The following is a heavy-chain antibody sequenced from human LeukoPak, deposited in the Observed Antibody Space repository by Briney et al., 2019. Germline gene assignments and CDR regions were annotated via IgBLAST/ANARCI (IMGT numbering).Heavy chain of an antibody. V-gene: IGHV3-9*03. CDR1: GFTFDDYA. D-gene: IGHD1-7*01. Sequence: GGSLRLSCAASGFTFDDYAMHWFRQAPGKGLEWVYCTTWYSGSIGYAGSVKGRFTISRDNAKNSLYLQMNSLRAEDMVLYYCAKSPGTTWYYYMDVWGKGTTVTASS. CDR2: TTWYSGSI. CDR3: AKSPGTTWYYYMDV. J-gene: IGHJ6*03.